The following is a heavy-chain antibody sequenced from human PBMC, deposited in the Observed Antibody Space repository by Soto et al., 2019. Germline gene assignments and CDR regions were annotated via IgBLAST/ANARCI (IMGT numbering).Heavy chain of an antibody. V-gene: IGHV3-49*03. CDR2: IRSKAYGGTT. Sequence: PGGSLRLSCTASGFTFGDYAMSWFRQAPGKGLEWVGFIRSKAYGGTTEYAASVKGRFTISRDDSKSIAYLQMNSLKTEDTAVYYCTRDSPLYDFWSGYLRGYYYYYMDVWGKGTTVTVSS. CDR3: TRDSPLYDFWSGYLRGYYYYYMDV. CDR1: GFTFGDYA. J-gene: IGHJ6*03. D-gene: IGHD3-3*01.